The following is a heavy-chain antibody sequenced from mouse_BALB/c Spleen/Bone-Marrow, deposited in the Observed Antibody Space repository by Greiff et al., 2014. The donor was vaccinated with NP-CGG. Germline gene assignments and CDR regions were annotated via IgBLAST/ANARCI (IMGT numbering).Heavy chain of an antibody. CDR2: INPYNGGT. D-gene: IGHD5-1*01. J-gene: IGHJ4*01. V-gene: IGHV1-18*01. Sequence: EVQLQESGPELVKPGASMRISCRASGYSFTAYTMNWVKQSHGKNLEWIGLINPYNGGTSYNQKFKGKATLTVDKSSSTAYMELLSLTSEDSAVYYCASWSTTGAMDYWGQGTSVTVSS. CDR1: GYSFTAYT. CDR3: ASWSTTGAMDY.